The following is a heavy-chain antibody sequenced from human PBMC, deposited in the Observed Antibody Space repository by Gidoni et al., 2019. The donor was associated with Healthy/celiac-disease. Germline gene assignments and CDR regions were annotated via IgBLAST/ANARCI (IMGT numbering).Heavy chain of an antibody. V-gene: IGHV1-2*04. CDR1: GYTCTGSY. CDR2: INANSGGT. Sequence: QVPLVQSGAEVKKPGAAVTVSCKASGYTCTGSYMHWVRQAPGQGLGWMGWINANSGGTNYAQKFQGWVTMTRDTSISTAYMELSRLRSDDTAVDYCARGGGYSYGSDAFDIWGQGTMVTVSS. J-gene: IGHJ3*02. CDR3: ARGGGYSYGSDAFDI. D-gene: IGHD5-18*01.